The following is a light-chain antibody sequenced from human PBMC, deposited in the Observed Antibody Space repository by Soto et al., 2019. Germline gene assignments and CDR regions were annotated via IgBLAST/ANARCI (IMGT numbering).Light chain of an antibody. CDR2: GAS. Sequence: EVVMTQSPATLSVSPGERSTLSFRASQSVSSNLAWYQQKPGQAPRLLIYGASSRATGIPDRFSGSGSGTDFTLTISRLEPEDFAVYYCQQYGSSLITFGQGTRLEI. CDR1: QSVSSN. V-gene: IGKV3-20*01. CDR3: QQYGSSLIT. J-gene: IGKJ5*01.